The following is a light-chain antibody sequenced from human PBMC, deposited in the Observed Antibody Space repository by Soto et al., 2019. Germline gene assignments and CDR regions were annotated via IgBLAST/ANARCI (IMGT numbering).Light chain of an antibody. V-gene: IGKV3-20*01. Sequence: EIVLTQSPCTLSLSPGERATLSCRASQSVSSSYLAWYQQKPGQAPRLLIYGASSRATGIPDRFSGSVSGTGFTLTISRLEPEDFVVYYCQQYGSSPPWTFGQGTKVDIK. J-gene: IGKJ1*01. CDR2: GAS. CDR3: QQYGSSPPWT. CDR1: QSVSSSY.